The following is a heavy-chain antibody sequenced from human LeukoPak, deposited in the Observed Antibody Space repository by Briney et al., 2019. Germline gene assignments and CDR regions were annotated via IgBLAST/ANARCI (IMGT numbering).Heavy chain of an antibody. CDR2: ISASSVST. Sequence: GGSLRLSRAASGFSFRTYSMTWVRQAPGKGLEWVSGISASSVSTHYADTVTGRCTISRDTTKNTLYLQMNSLRAEDTAIYYCAKGIYGDYALDSWGQGTLVTVSS. D-gene: IGHD4-17*01. CDR3: AKGIYGDYALDS. CDR1: GFSFRTYS. V-gene: IGHV3-23*01. J-gene: IGHJ4*02.